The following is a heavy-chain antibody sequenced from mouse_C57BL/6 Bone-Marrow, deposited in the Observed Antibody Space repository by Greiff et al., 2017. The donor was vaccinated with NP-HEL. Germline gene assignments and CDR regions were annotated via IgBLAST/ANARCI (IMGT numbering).Heavy chain of an antibody. CDR2: IYPSDSET. Sequence: VQLQQPGAELVRPGSSVKLSCKASGYTFTSYWMDWVKQRPGQGLEWIGNIYPSDSETHYNQKFKDKATLTVDKSSSTAYMQLSSLTSEDSAVYYCARTNHYHGSSYAYFDYWGQGTTLTVSS. D-gene: IGHD1-1*01. V-gene: IGHV1-61*01. CDR1: GYTFTSYW. J-gene: IGHJ2*01. CDR3: ARTNHYHGSSYAYFDY.